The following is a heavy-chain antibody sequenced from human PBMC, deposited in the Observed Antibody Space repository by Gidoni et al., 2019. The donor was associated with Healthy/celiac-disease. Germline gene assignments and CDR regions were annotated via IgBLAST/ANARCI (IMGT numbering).Heavy chain of an antibody. CDR3: AREPRTAMGFGRTFDY. CDR1: GGSISSGGYY. V-gene: IGHV4-31*03. Sequence: QVQLQESVPGLVKPSQTLSLTCPVPGGSISSGGYYWSWIRQHPGKGLEWIGYIYYSGSTYYNPSLKSRVTISVDTSKNQFSLKLSSVTAADTAVYYCAREPRTAMGFGRTFDYWGQGTLVTVSS. CDR2: IYYSGST. J-gene: IGHJ4*02. D-gene: IGHD5-18*01.